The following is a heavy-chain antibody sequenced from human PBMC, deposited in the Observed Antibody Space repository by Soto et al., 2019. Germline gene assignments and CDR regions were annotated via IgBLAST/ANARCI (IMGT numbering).Heavy chain of an antibody. J-gene: IGHJ4*02. CDR2: ISGSGGST. CDR3: AKDRYSGSYFGY. D-gene: IGHD1-26*01. Sequence: GGSLSLSCAASGFTFSSYAMSWVRQAPGKGLEWVSAISGSGGSTYYADSVKGRFTISRDNSKNTLYLQMNSLRAEDTAVYYCAKDRYSGSYFGYWGQGTLVTVSS. V-gene: IGHV3-23*01. CDR1: GFTFSSYA.